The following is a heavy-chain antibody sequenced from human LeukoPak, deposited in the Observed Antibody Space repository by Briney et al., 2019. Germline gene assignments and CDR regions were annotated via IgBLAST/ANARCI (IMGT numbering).Heavy chain of an antibody. CDR3: ARIVVVPAAMVFDY. Sequence: GGSLRLSCAASGFTFSSYSMNWVRQAPGKGLEWVSSISSSSSYIYYADSVKGRFTISRDNAKNSLYLQMNSLRAEDTAVYYCARIVVVPAAMVFDYWGQGTLVTVSS. CDR1: GFTFSSYS. J-gene: IGHJ4*02. D-gene: IGHD2-2*01. V-gene: IGHV3-21*01. CDR2: ISSSSSYI.